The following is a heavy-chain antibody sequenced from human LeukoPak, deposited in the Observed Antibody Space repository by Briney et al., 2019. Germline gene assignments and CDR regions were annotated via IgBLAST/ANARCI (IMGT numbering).Heavy chain of an antibody. J-gene: IGHJ4*02. CDR1: GGSISSYY. Sequence: PSETLSLTCTVSGGSISSYYWSWIRQHPGKGLEWIGYIYYSGSTYYHPSLQSRVTISVDTSKNQFSLKLSSVTAADTAVYYCAREAEVSAGFDYWGQGTLVTVSS. CDR2: IYYSGST. D-gene: IGHD2-8*01. V-gene: IGHV4-59*06. CDR3: AREAEVSAGFDY.